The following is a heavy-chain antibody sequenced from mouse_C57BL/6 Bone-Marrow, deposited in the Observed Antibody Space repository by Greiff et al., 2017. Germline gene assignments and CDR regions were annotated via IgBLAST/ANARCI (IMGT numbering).Heavy chain of an antibody. CDR2: ISPGGSYT. D-gene: IGHD1-1*02. CDR3: SHYGSMPYCY. J-gene: IGHJ3*01. CDR1: GFTFSSYS. Sequence: EVQLVQSGAGLVKPGASLKLSCAASGFTFSSYSMSWVSQTPEKRLEWVATISPGGSYTYYPDNVKGRFTISRDNAKNNLYLQISHLKSEDSAMYYCSHYGSMPYCYWGQGTLVTVST. V-gene: IGHV5-4*01.